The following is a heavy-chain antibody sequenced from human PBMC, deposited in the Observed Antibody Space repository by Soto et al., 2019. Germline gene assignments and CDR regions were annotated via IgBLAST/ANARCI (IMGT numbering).Heavy chain of an antibody. V-gene: IGHV4-61*08. J-gene: IGHJ6*02. CDR1: GGSVSSGGYY. Sequence: QVRLQESGPGLVKPSETLSLTCTVSGGSVSSGGYYWSWIRQPPGKGLEWIGYIYYSGSTNYNPSLKSRVTISVDTSKNQFSLKLSSVTAADTAVYYCARDKKGAAAGLWGSYYYYGMDVWGQGTTVTVSS. D-gene: IGHD6-13*01. CDR3: ARDKKGAAAGLWGSYYYYGMDV. CDR2: IYYSGST.